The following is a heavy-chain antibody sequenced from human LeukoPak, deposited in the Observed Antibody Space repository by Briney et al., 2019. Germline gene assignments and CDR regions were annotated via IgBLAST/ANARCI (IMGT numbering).Heavy chain of an antibody. J-gene: IGHJ4*02. CDR2: IYTSGST. D-gene: IGHD1-26*01. CDR1: GGSISSGSYY. V-gene: IGHV4-61*02. CDR3: ARTDWEEVDY. Sequence: SETLSLTCTVSGGSISSGSYYWSWIRQPAGKGLEWIGRIYTSGSTNYNPSLKSRVTISVDTSKNQFSLKLSSVTAADTAVYYCARTDWEEVDYWGQGILVTVSS.